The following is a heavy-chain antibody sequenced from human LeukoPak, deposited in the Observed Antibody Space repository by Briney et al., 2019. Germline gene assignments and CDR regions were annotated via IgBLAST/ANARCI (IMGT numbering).Heavy chain of an antibody. CDR2: INHSGST. D-gene: IGHD2-21*02. Sequence: SETLSLTCAVHGGSFSGYYWSWIRQPPGKGLEWIGEINHSGSTNYNPSLKSRVTISVDTSKNQFSLKLSSVTAADTGVYYCARAVGAWGVVTAIYYFDYWGQGNLVTVSS. J-gene: IGHJ4*02. V-gene: IGHV4-34*01. CDR1: GGSFSGYY. CDR3: ARAVGAWGVVTAIYYFDY.